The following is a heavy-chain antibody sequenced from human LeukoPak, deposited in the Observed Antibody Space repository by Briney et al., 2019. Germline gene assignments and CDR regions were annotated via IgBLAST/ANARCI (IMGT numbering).Heavy chain of an antibody. V-gene: IGHV3-23*01. J-gene: IGHJ4*02. CDR2: IGYSAGDT. Sequence: GGSLRFSCAASGFTVSSYAMTWVRQAPGKGLEWVSAIGYSAGDTYYADSVKGRFTISRDNPMNTLYLQMSSLRADDTALYYCAKDDDGHHHGVDHWGQGTLVTVSS. D-gene: IGHD4-17*01. CDR3: AKDDDGHHHGVDH. CDR1: GFTVSSYA.